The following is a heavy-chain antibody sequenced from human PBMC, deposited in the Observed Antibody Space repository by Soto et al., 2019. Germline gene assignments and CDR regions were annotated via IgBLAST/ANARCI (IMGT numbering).Heavy chain of an antibody. V-gene: IGHV3-48*02. CDR1: GFIFSNYA. CDR2: IGSGTSST. J-gene: IGHJ6*02. CDR3: ARPEYSSSSYGMDV. D-gene: IGHD6-6*01. Sequence: PGGSLRLSCEASGFIFSNYAMSWVRQGPGKGLEWVSYIGSGTSSTYCADSVKGRCTISRDNAKNSLYLQMNSLRDEDTAVYYCARPEYSSSSYGMDVWGQGTTVTVSS.